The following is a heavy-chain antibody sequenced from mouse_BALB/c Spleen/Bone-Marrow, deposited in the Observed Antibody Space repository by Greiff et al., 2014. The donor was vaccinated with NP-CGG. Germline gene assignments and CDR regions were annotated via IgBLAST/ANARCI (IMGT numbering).Heavy chain of an antibody. D-gene: IGHD2-3*01. Sequence: EVQVVESGGGLVKPGGSLKLSCAASGFAFSSYDMSWVRQTPEKRLEWVAYISHGGGTTYYSDTVKGRFTISRDNAKNTLYLQMSSPKSEDTAIYYCTRHGGYYPYYYAMDYWGQGTSVTVSS. J-gene: IGHJ4*01. V-gene: IGHV5-12-1*01. CDR1: GFAFSSYD. CDR3: TRHGGYYPYYYAMDY. CDR2: ISHGGGTT.